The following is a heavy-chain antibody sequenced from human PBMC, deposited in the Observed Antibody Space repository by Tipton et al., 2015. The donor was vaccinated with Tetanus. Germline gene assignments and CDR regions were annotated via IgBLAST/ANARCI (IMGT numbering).Heavy chain of an antibody. CDR3: ARYYTVTDTGYYFDN. CDR1: GGSINPYY. J-gene: IGHJ4*02. V-gene: IGHV4-59*08. Sequence: TLSLTCSVSGGSINPYYWSWIRQPPGKGLEWIGNIYYSGTTNYNPSLKSRVTISADTSKNQFSLKVSSVTAADTAIYYCARYYTVTDTGYYFDNWGQGALVTVSS. CDR2: IYYSGTT. D-gene: IGHD6-19*01.